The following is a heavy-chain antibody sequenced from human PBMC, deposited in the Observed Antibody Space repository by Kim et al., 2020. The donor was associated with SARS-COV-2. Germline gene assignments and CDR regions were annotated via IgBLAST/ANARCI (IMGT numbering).Heavy chain of an antibody. Sequence: SVKVSCKASGGTFSSYAISWVRQAPGQGLEWMGGIIPIFGTANYAQKFQGRVTITADESTSTAYMELSSLRSEDTAVYYCARKEYYDILTGYSQRNRYYYYYYGMDVWGQGTTVTVSS. CDR2: IIPIFGTA. V-gene: IGHV1-69*13. CDR1: GGTFSSYA. J-gene: IGHJ6*02. CDR3: ARKEYYDILTGYSQRNRYYYYYYGMDV. D-gene: IGHD3-9*01.